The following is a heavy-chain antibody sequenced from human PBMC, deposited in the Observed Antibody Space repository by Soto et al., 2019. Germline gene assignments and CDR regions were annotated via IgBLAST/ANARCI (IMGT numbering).Heavy chain of an antibody. D-gene: IGHD4-17*01. Sequence: SETLSLTCTVSGGSISSYYWSWIRQPPGKGLEWIGYIYYSGSTNYNPSLKSRVTVSVDTSKNQFSLKLSSVTAADTAVYYCARHLTDYGDYVHSYYGMDVWGQGTTVTVS. CDR2: IYYSGST. J-gene: IGHJ6*02. V-gene: IGHV4-59*08. CDR3: ARHLTDYGDYVHSYYGMDV. CDR1: GGSISSYY.